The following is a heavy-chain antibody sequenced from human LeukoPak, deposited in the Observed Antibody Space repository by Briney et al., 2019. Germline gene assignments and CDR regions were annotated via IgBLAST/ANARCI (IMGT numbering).Heavy chain of an antibody. V-gene: IGHV3-23*01. CDR1: GFTFSSYG. CDR2: ISGSGGST. J-gene: IGHJ4*02. Sequence: PGGSLRLSCAASGFTFSSYGMNWVRQAPGKGLEWVSTISGSGGSTYYADSVKGRFTISRDNSRNTLYLQMNSLRAEDTAVYYCATDLQDIVVVVSTTLDYWGQGTLVAVSS. D-gene: IGHD2-15*01. CDR3: ATDLQDIVVVVSTTLDY.